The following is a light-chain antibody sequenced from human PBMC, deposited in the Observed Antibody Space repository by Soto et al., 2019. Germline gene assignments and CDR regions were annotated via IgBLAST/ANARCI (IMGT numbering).Light chain of an antibody. J-gene: IGKJ1*01. CDR1: LGISDY. CDR3: QKYNSAPWT. CDR2: AAS. Sequence: DNQMTQSPSSLSASLGDRVTITCRASLGISDYLAWYQQKPGKVPRLLIYAASTLHSGVPSRFSGSGSGTDFTLTISSLQPEDVATYYCQKYNSAPWTFGQGTKVDIK. V-gene: IGKV1-27*01.